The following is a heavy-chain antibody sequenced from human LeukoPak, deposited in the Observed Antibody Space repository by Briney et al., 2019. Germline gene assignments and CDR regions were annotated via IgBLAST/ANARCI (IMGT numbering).Heavy chain of an antibody. D-gene: IGHD5-18*01. CDR3: ARRGDSYAVFDY. J-gene: IGHJ4*02. CDR1: GGSISNSNYY. V-gene: IGHV4-39*01. Sequence: SETLSLTCTVSGGSISNSNYYWGWIRQPPGKGLEWIGSINYSGSTYYNPSVKSRVSMSMDTSKNKFSLKLTSVTAAETAVYYCARRGDSYAVFDYWGQGTLVTVSS. CDR2: INYSGST.